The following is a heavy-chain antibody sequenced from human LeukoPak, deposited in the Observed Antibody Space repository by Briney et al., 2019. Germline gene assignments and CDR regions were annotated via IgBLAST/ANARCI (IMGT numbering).Heavy chain of an antibody. Sequence: PGGSLRLSCAASGFTFSNYEMNWVRQGPGKGLEWVSYISSSGGSIYYADSVKGRFTISRDNAKNSLYLHMKTVRAEDTAVYYCARGLRSGYTGSFFPFYYWGQGTLVTVSS. D-gene: IGHD1-26*01. CDR3: ARGLRSGYTGSFFPFYY. V-gene: IGHV3-48*03. CDR2: ISSSGGSI. CDR1: GFTFSNYE. J-gene: IGHJ4*02.